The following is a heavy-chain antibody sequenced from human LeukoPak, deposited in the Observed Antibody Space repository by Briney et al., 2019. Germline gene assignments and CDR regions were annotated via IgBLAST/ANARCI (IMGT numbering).Heavy chain of an antibody. D-gene: IGHD1-26*01. CDR1: GFTFSSYG. J-gene: IGHJ4*02. CDR3: AKSGWELRYLDY. V-gene: IGHV3-30*18. Sequence: GGSLRLSCAASGFTFSSYGMHWVRQAPGKGLEWVAVISYDGSNKYYADSVKGRFTISRDNSKNTLYLQMNSLRAEDTAVYYCAKSGWELRYLDYWGQGTLVTVSS. CDR2: ISYDGSNK.